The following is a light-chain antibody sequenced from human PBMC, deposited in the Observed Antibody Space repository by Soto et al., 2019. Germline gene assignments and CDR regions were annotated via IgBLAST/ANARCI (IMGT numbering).Light chain of an antibody. CDR3: FSYANFSTWV. J-gene: IGLJ3*02. Sequence: QSALTQPAAVSGSPGQSITISCTGTSSDVGSYDLVSWYQQHPGKAPKLMIYEGSKRPSGGSNRFSGSKSGITASLTISGLQAEDEADYYCFSYANFSTWVFGGGTQLTVL. CDR2: EGS. CDR1: SSDVGSYDL. V-gene: IGLV2-23*01.